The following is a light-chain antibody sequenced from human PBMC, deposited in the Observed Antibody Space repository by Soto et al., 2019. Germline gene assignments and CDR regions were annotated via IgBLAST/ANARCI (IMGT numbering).Light chain of an antibody. CDR1: SSDVGGYDY. CDR3: SSYTSGSTPVV. J-gene: IGLJ2*01. V-gene: IGLV2-14*01. CDR2: EVS. Sequence: QSVLTQPASVSGSPGQSITISCTGTSSDVGGYDYVSWYQQHPGKAPKLMIYEVSNRPSGVSDRFSGSKSDNTASLTISGRQAEDEADYYCSSYTSGSTPVVFGGGTKLTVL.